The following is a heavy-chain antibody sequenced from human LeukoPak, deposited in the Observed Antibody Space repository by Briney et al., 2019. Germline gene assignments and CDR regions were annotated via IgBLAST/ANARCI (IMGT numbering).Heavy chain of an antibody. Sequence: GASVKVSCKASGYTFTGYYMHWVRQAPGQGLEWMGWINPNSGGTNYAQKFQGRVTMTRNTSISTAYMELSSLRSEDTAVYYCARDLWYGSGSLGYWGQGTLVTVSS. D-gene: IGHD3-10*01. J-gene: IGHJ4*02. CDR1: GYTFTGYY. CDR3: ARDLWYGSGSLGY. V-gene: IGHV1-2*02. CDR2: INPNSGGT.